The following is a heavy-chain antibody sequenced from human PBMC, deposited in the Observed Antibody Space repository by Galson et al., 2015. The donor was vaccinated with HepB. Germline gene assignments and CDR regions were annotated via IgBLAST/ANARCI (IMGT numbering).Heavy chain of an antibody. V-gene: IGHV1-46*01. CDR1: GYTFFTNY. CDR3: ARGIVGATYCYYGMDV. J-gene: IGHJ6*02. CDR2: INPSGGPT. Sequence: SVKVSCKASGYTFFTNYIHWVRQAPGQGLEWMGVINPSGGPTSYAQKFQGRVTMTRDTSTSTVFMELSSLRSEDTAVYYCARGIVGATYCYYGMDVWGQGTTVTVSS. D-gene: IGHD1-26*01.